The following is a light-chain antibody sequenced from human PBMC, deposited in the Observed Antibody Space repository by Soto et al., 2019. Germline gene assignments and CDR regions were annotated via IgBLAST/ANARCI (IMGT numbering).Light chain of an antibody. Sequence: IVWTQSPATLSLSPGERATLSCRASQSVSSYLDWYQQKPGQAPRLLIYDASNRATGIPARFSGSGSGTDFTLTISSLEPEDFAVYYCQQRSNWPITFGQGTRLEIK. J-gene: IGKJ5*01. V-gene: IGKV3-11*01. CDR3: QQRSNWPIT. CDR2: DAS. CDR1: QSVSSY.